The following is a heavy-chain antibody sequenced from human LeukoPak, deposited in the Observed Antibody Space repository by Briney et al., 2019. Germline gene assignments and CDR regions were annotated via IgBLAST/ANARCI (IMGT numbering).Heavy chain of an antibody. V-gene: IGHV3-23*01. CDR1: GFTFSSYA. J-gene: IGHJ4*02. CDR2: ISGSGGST. Sequence: GGSLRLSCAASGFTFSSYAMSWVRQGPGKGLEWVSAISGSGGSTYYADSVKGRFTISRDNSKNTLYLQMNSLRAEDTAVYYCAKDRSSGWDSYYFDYWGQGTLVTVSS. CDR3: AKDRSSGWDSYYFDY. D-gene: IGHD6-19*01.